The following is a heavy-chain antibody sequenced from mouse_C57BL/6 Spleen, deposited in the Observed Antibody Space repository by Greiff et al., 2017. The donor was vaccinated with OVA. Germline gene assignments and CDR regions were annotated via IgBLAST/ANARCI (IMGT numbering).Heavy chain of an antibody. CDR3: ASRGFYAMEY. CDR2: IWSGGST. CDR1: GFSLTSYG. V-gene: IGHV2-6*03. J-gene: IGHJ4*01. D-gene: IGHD3-1*01. Sequence: VHLVESGPGLVAPSQSLSITCTVSGFSLTSYGVHWVRQPPGKGLEWLGVIWSGGSTTYNAALKSRLSISKDNSKSQVFLKMNSLQADDTAMYYCASRGFYAMEYRGKGPSVTV.